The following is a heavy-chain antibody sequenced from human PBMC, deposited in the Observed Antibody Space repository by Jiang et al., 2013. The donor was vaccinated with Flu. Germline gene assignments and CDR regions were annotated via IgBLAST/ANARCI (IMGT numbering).Heavy chain of an antibody. CDR3: ARTHGWDA. V-gene: IGHV4-39*07. CDR2: VYYSGST. CDR1: GGSISSSSYY. D-gene: IGHD6-19*01. J-gene: IGHJ4*02. Sequence: GPGLVKSSETLSLTCSVSGGSISSSSYYWGWIRQSPGKGLEWIGSVYYSGSTYDNPSLKSRVTMSVDTSKNQFSLKLSSVTAADTAVYYCARTHGWDAWGQGILVTVSS.